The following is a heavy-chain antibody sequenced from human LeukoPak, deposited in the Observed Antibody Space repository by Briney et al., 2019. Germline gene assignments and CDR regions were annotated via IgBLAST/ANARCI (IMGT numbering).Heavy chain of an antibody. CDR3: ARVAVTGYNWFDP. CDR1: GGSISNDY. D-gene: IGHD2-21*02. J-gene: IGHJ5*02. CDR2: ILYSGST. V-gene: IGHV4-59*12. Sequence: MASETLSLTCTVSGGSISNDYWSWIRQPPGKGLEWIGYILYSGSTNYNPSFQSRVTMSLDTSKSQFSLKLSSVTAADTAVYYCARVAVTGYNWFDPWGQGTLVTVSS.